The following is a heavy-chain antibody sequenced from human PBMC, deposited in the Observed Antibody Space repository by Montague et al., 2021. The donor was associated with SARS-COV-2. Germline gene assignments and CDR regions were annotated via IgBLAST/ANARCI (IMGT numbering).Heavy chain of an antibody. CDR2: IYYSGST. CDR3: ARLGRQQLVRLSGMDV. D-gene: IGHD6-13*01. CDR1: GGSISSSSYY. Sequence: SETLSLTCTVSGGSISSSSYYWGWIRQPPGKGLEWIGSIYYSGSTYYNPSLKSRVTISVDTSKNQFSLKLSSVTAADTAVYCCARLGRQQLVRLSGMDVWGQGTTVTVSS. J-gene: IGHJ6*02. V-gene: IGHV4-39*07.